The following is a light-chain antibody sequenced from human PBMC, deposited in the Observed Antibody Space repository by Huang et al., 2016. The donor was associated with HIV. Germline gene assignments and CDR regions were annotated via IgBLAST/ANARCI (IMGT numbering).Light chain of an antibody. Sequence: EIVMTQSPATLSVSPGERATLSCRASQSVSSNLAWYQQKPGQAPRLLIYGASTRATGIPARFSGSGSGTEFTLTISSLQSEDFAVYYCQQYNNWHYTFGRGTKLEIK. V-gene: IGKV3-15*01. CDR1: QSVSSN. J-gene: IGKJ2*01. CDR2: GAS. CDR3: QQYNNWHYT.